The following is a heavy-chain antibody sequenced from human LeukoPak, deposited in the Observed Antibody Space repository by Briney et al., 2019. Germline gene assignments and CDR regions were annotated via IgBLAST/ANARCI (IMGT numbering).Heavy chain of an antibody. D-gene: IGHD5-12*01. CDR3: ARDALVATAYYYYYYMDV. Sequence: PGGSLRLSCAASGFTFRSYAMHWVRQPPGKGLEYVSAISSNGGSTYYANSVKGRFTISRDNSKNTLYLQMGSPRAEDMAVYYCARDALVATAYYYYYYMDVWGKGTTVTVSS. CDR1: GFTFRSYA. J-gene: IGHJ6*03. V-gene: IGHV3-64*01. CDR2: ISSNGGST.